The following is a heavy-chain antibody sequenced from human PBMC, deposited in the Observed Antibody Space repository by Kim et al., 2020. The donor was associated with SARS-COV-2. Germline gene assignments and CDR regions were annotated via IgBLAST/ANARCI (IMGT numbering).Heavy chain of an antibody. V-gene: IGHV1-3*01. J-gene: IGHJ6*02. D-gene: IGHD3-9*01. Sequence: ASVKVSCKASGYTFTTYALHWVRQAPGQRLEWLGWINAGNGNTKNSQKLQGRVTFTRDTSASTAYMELSSLRSEDTAVYYCARGRFFDWLPLDAMDVWGQGTTVTVSS. CDR1: GYTFTTYA. CDR3: ARGRFFDWLPLDAMDV. CDR2: INAGNGNT.